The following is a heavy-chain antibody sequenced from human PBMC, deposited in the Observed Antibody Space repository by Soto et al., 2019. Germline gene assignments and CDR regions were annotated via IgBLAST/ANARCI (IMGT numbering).Heavy chain of an antibody. CDR1: EFTCSSYS. CDR2: ISGSGGST. J-gene: IGHJ4*02. V-gene: IGHV3-23*01. D-gene: IGHD3-22*01. CDR3: AKERLFRPGVNDY. Sequence: PGVPMIVSCAAAEFTCSSYSMSWVSQAPGKGLEWVSAISGSGGSTYYADSVKGRFTISRDNSKNTLYLQMNSLRAEDTAVYYCAKERLFRPGVNDYWGQGTLVTVSS.